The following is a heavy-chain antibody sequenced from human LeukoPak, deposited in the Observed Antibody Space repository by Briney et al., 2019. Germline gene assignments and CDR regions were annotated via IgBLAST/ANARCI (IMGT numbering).Heavy chain of an antibody. Sequence: ASVKVSCKASGYTFTSYDINWVRQATGQGLEWMGWMNPNSGNTGYAQKFQGRVTMTRNTSISTAYMELSSLRSEDTAVYYCARGGQDIVVVPAATLGYYFDYWGQGTLVTVSS. V-gene: IGHV1-8*01. CDR1: GYTFTSYD. J-gene: IGHJ4*02. CDR3: ARGGQDIVVVPAATLGYYFDY. CDR2: MNPNSGNT. D-gene: IGHD2-2*01.